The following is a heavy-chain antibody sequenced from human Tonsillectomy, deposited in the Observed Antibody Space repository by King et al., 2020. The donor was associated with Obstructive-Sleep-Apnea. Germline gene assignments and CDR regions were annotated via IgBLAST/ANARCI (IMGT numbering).Heavy chain of an antibody. V-gene: IGHV1-8*01. CDR1: GYSFTPYD. CDR2: RNPNSGNT. D-gene: IGHD2-8*02. J-gene: IGHJ4*02. Sequence: QVQLVQSGAEVKKPGASVKGSCKASGYSFTPYDINWVRQATGQGLEWMGWRNPNSGNTGYPQKFQGRVTMTRNTSISTAYMELSSLRSEDTAVYYCARRTGWYYFDYWGQGILVTVSS. CDR3: ARRTGWYYFDY.